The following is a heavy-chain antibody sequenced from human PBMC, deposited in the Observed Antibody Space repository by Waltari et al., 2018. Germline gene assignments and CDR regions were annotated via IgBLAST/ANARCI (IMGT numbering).Heavy chain of an antibody. Sequence: EVQLVESAGGLVQPGGSLRLPCAVSGFRVSTFRRYWVRQAPGKGLVWVSRIRSDGSTNYADSVKGRFTVSRDNARNTLYLQLNSLRVEDTSMYYCARGHSDSTNNFFVGDFWGQGTPVTVSS. V-gene: IGHV3-74*01. D-gene: IGHD1-26*01. CDR3: ARGHSDSTNNFFVGDF. CDR1: GFRVSTFR. J-gene: IGHJ4*02. CDR2: IRSDGST.